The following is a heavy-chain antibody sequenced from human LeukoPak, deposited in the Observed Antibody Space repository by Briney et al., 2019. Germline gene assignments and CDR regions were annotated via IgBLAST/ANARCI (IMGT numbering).Heavy chain of an antibody. CDR2: IYYSGGA. CDR3: ARVVRPADAFDI. Sequence: SETLPLTCTVSGGSISSYYWSWIRQPPGKGLEWIGYIYYSGGANYNPSLKSPVTISVDTSKNHFSLKLSSVTAAGTAVYYSARVVRPADAFDIWGQERMLPLFS. J-gene: IGHJ3*02. D-gene: IGHD6-6*01. CDR1: GGSISSYY. V-gene: IGHV4-59*01.